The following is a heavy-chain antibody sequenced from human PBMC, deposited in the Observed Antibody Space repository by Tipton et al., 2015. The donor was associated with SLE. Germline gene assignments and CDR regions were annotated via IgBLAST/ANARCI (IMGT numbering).Heavy chain of an antibody. CDR3: ARDGSGWSAS. CDR2: MKPDGSEK. Sequence: SLRLSCVASGFTLRSYAMTWVRQAPGKGLEWVANMKPDGSEKYYVDSVKGRFTISRDNAKNSLYLQMNSLRAEDTALYYCARDGSGWSASWGQGTLVTVSS. CDR1: GFTLRSYA. D-gene: IGHD6-19*01. V-gene: IGHV3-7*01. J-gene: IGHJ5*02.